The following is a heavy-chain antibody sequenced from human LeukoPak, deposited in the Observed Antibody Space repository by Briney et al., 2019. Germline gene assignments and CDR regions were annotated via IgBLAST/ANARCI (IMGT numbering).Heavy chain of an antibody. CDR3: AKDLGGSATTV. CDR2: ISWSGDRM. Sequence: GGSLRLSCAASGFTFEDHVMHWVRQAPGKGLEWVSSISWSGDRMGYADAVKGRFTISKDNAKNSLFLQMNSLRVEDTALYYCAKDLGGSATTVWGQGTLVTVSS. J-gene: IGHJ4*02. D-gene: IGHD2-2*01. CDR1: GFTFEDHV. V-gene: IGHV3-9*01.